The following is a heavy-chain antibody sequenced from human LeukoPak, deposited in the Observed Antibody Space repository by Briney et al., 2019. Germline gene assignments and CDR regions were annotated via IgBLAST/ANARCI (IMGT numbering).Heavy chain of an antibody. V-gene: IGHV3-21*01. D-gene: IGHD5-24*01. Sequence: GGSLRLSCAASGFTFSSYSMNWVRQAPGKGLEWVSSISSSSSYIYYADSVKGRFTISRDNAKNSLYLQMNSLRAEDTVVYYCARFARGDGYNYPFDYWGQGTLVTVSS. CDR3: ARFARGDGYNYPFDY. CDR1: GFTFSSYS. J-gene: IGHJ4*02. CDR2: ISSSSSYI.